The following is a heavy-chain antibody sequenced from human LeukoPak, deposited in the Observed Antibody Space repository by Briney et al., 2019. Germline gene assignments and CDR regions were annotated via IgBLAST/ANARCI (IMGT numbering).Heavy chain of an antibody. CDR1: GFTFSSYW. CDR3: ARLPYCSGGGCYGY. V-gene: IGHV3-74*01. Sequence: PGGSLRLSCAASGFTFSSYWMHWVRQAPGKGLVWVSRINSDGSSTSYADSVKGRFTISRDNAKNTLYLQMNSLRAEDTAVYYCARLPYCSGGGCYGYWGQGTLVTVSS. J-gene: IGHJ4*02. D-gene: IGHD2-15*01. CDR2: INSDGSST.